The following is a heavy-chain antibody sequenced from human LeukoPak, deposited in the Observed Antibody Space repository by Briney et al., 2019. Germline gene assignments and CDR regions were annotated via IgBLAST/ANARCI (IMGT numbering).Heavy chain of an antibody. CDR1: GFTISDSV. CDR2: ISYDGSNK. CDR3: AKGNTMIVVVTYFDY. V-gene: IGHV3-30*18. D-gene: IGHD3-22*01. J-gene: IGHJ4*02. Sequence: GGSLRLSCAASGFTISDSVMSWVRQAPGKGLEWVAVISYDGSNKYYADSVKGRFTISRDNSKNTLYLQMNSLRAEDTAVYYCAKGNTMIVVVTYFDYWGQGTLVTVSS.